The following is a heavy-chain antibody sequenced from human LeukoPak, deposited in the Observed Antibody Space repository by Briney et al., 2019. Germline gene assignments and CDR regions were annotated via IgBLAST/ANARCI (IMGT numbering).Heavy chain of an antibody. CDR1: DDSFSSHY. D-gene: IGHD4-17*01. Sequence: TSSETLSLTCAVSDDSFSSHYWTWIRQPPGKGLEWIGYISYIGSTNYNPSLKSRVTISIDTSKNQFSLKLTSVTAADTAVYYCARDLVTVTKGFDIWGQGTMVGVSS. CDR2: ISYIGST. CDR3: ARDLVTVTKGFDI. V-gene: IGHV4-59*11. J-gene: IGHJ3*02.